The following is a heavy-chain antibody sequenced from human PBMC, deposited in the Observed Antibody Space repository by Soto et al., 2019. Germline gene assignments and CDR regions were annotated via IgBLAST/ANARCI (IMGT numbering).Heavy chain of an antibody. CDR1: VFTFTDYY. CDR2: ISTSGSTI. CDR3: AKRKWDYTGSAFDI. V-gene: IGHV3-11*01. Sequence: PVGSLRLSCATSVFTFTDYYMTWIRQAPGKWLEWLSYISTSGSTIFYADSVKGRFTISRDNAKNSLYLQMNSLRPEDTALYFCAKRKWDYTGSAFDIWGXGT. D-gene: IGHD1-1*01. J-gene: IGHJ3*02.